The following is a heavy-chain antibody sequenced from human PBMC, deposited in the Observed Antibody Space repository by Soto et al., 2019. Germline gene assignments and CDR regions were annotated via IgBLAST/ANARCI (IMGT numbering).Heavy chain of an antibody. D-gene: IGHD3-16*02. J-gene: IGHJ4*02. CDR2: MSAYYGST. CDR1: GYTFVDYG. Sequence: QVQLVQSGAEVKKPGASVKVSCKASGYTFVDYGITWVRQAPGQGLEWRGWMSAYYGSTEYAQQFQGRLTLTRDTSTSTAYLELRSLSSADTAVYYCTREVELQRVIANGYWGQGTLVSVSS. V-gene: IGHV1-18*01. CDR3: TREVELQRVIANGY.